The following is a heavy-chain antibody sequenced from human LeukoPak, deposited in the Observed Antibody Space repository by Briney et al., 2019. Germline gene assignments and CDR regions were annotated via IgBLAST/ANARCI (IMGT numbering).Heavy chain of an antibody. CDR1: GFSLSDYW. D-gene: IGHD4-23*01. J-gene: IGHJ2*01. Sequence: GGSLRLSCAASGFSLSDYWMHWVRQAPGKGLVWVSRINNDGSTTIYADSVKGRFTISRDNAKNTLYLQMNSLRDEDTAVYYCAKTTVVTGYWYFDLWGRGTLVTVSS. CDR3: AKTTVVTGYWYFDL. V-gene: IGHV3-74*01. CDR2: INNDGSTT.